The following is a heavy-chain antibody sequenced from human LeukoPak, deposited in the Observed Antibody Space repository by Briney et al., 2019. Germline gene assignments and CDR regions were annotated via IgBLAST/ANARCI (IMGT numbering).Heavy chain of an antibody. Sequence: GGSLRLSCAASGFTLSSYAMSWVRQAPGKGLEWVSAISGSGGSTYYADSVKGRFTISRDNSKNTLYLQMNSLRAEDTAVYYCAKLDIVVVPAPGGLDVWGQGTTVTVSS. CDR3: AKLDIVVVPAPGGLDV. CDR1: GFTLSSYA. D-gene: IGHD2-2*01. V-gene: IGHV3-23*01. J-gene: IGHJ6*02. CDR2: ISGSGGST.